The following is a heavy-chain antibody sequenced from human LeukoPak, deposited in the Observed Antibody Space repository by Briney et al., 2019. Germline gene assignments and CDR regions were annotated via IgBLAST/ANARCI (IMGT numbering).Heavy chain of an antibody. Sequence: GRSLRLSCAASGFTFDDYAMHWVRQAPGKGLEWVSGISWNSGSIGYADSVKGRFTISRDNAKNSLYLQMNRLRAEDTALYYCAKGIVGFDYWGQGTLVTVSS. CDR2: ISWNSGSI. D-gene: IGHD3-16*02. V-gene: IGHV3-9*01. J-gene: IGHJ4*02. CDR3: AKGIVGFDY. CDR1: GFTFDDYA.